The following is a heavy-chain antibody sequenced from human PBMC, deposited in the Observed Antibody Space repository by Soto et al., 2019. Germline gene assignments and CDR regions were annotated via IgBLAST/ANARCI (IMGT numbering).Heavy chain of an antibody. D-gene: IGHD1-1*01. CDR1: GFTFRNYW. CDR2: IKQDGSEK. V-gene: IGHV3-7*01. Sequence: PGGSLRLSCAASGFTFRNYWMSWVRQAPGKGLEWVANIKQDGSEKYYVDSVKGRFTISRDNAENSLYLQMDSLRAEDTAVYYCATERQRALDCWGQGTLVTVSS. J-gene: IGHJ4*02. CDR3: ATERQRALDC.